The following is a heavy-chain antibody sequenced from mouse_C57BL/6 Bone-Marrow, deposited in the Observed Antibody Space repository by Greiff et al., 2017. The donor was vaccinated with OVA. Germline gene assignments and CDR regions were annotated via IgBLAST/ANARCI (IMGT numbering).Heavy chain of an antibody. Sequence: QVQLKESGAELARPGASVKMSCKASGYTFTSYTMHWVKQRPGQGLEWIGYINPSSGYTKYNQKFKDKATLTADKSSSTAYMQLSSLTSEDSAVYYCAGYGSSPYYFDYWGQGTTLTVSS. D-gene: IGHD1-1*01. CDR2: INPSSGYT. V-gene: IGHV1-4*01. CDR3: AGYGSSPYYFDY. CDR1: GYTFTSYT. J-gene: IGHJ2*01.